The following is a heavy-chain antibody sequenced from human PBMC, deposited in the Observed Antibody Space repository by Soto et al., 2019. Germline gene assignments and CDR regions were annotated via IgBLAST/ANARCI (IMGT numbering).Heavy chain of an antibody. V-gene: IGHV4-59*12. CDR3: AREPSP. Sequence: TSETLSLTCVVSGGSLSSYYWSWIRQPPGKGLEWIGYIYYSGSTYYNPSLKSRVAISVDTSKNQFSLKLSSVTAADTAVYYCAREPSPWGQGTLVTVSS. J-gene: IGHJ5*02. CDR2: IYYSGST. CDR1: GGSLSSYY.